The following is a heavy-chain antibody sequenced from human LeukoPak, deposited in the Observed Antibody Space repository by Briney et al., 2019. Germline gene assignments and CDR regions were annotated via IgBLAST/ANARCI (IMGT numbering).Heavy chain of an antibody. Sequence: PSETLSLTCAVYGGSFSGYYWGWIRQSPGKGLEWIGNIHHTGSTSYNPSLESRVTISLDLSKNQFSLRLSSVTAADTALYFCVREGPIRFLEQIDYWGEGTLVTVSS. CDR2: IHHTGST. V-gene: IGHV4-34*01. CDR3: VREGPIRFLEQIDY. D-gene: IGHD3-3*01. J-gene: IGHJ4*02. CDR1: GGSFSGYY.